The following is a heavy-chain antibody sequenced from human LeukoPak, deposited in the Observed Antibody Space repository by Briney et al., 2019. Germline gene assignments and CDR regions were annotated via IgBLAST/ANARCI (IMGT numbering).Heavy chain of an antibody. CDR1: GYTFTSYG. CDR2: ISAYNGNT. V-gene: IGHV1-18*01. CDR3: ARVRNIYSGYDEGGNDWNLFDY. Sequence: ASVTVSCLASGYTFTSYGISWVRQAAGQGLDWMGWISAYNGNTNYAQKLQGRVTLTTDTSTSTGYMELRSLRSDDTAVYYCARVRNIYSGYDEGGNDWNLFDYWGQGTLVTVSS. D-gene: IGHD5-12*01. J-gene: IGHJ4*02.